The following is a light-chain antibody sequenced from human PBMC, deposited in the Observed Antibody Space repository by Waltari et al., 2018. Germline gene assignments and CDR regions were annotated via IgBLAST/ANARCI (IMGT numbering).Light chain of an antibody. V-gene: IGLV2-14*01. CDR2: DVS. Sequence: QSALTQPASLSGSPGQSITISCTGTSSDVGGYNYLSWYQQHPGKPPKLMIYDVSNRPSGVSNHFSGSKSGNTASLTISGLQAEDEADYYCSSYTSSSTVVFGGGTKLTVL. CDR1: SSDVGGYNY. CDR3: SSYTSSSTVV. J-gene: IGLJ2*01.